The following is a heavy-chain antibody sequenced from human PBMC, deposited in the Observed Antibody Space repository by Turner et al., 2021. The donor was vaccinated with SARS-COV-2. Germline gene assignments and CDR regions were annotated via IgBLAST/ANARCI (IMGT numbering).Heavy chain of an antibody. CDR3: ARDLGYPFGGMDV. CDR1: GFTFSSYG. V-gene: IGHV3-30*03. J-gene: IGHJ6*02. D-gene: IGHD3-16*01. CDR2: ISNDGSNK. Sequence: QVQLVESGGGVVQPGRSLRLSCAASGFTFSSYGMHWVRQAPGKVLEWVGVISNDGSNKYYADSVKGRFTISRDNSKNTLYLQMNSLRTEDTAVFYCARDLGYPFGGMDVWGQGTTVTVSS.